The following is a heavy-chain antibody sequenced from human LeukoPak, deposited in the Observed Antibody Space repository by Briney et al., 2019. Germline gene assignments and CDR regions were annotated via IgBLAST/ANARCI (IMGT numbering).Heavy chain of an antibody. V-gene: IGHV3-23*01. CDR3: ARVATSTYYYMDV. CDR1: GFTFSRYG. Sequence: PGGTLRLSCAASGFTFSRYGMSWVRQAPGKGLEWVSAISGSGGSTYYADSVKGRFTISRDNSKNTLYLQMNSLRAEDTAVYYCARVATSTYYYMDVWGKGTTVTISS. D-gene: IGHD2-2*01. J-gene: IGHJ6*03. CDR2: ISGSGGST.